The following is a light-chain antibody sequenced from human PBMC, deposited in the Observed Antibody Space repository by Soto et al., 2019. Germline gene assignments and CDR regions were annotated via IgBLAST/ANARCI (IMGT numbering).Light chain of an antibody. CDR2: GTS. J-gene: IGKJ1*01. V-gene: IGKV3D-7*01. CDR3: HQDFNLPWT. CDR1: QSVSSSY. Sequence: EIALTQSPGTMSLSPGERATFSCRASQSVSSSYLAWFQQKPGQAPRLLIYGTSTRATGIPVRFSGSGSGTHFTPTISSLKNEDFAVYFGHQDFNLPWTFGQGTKVDIK.